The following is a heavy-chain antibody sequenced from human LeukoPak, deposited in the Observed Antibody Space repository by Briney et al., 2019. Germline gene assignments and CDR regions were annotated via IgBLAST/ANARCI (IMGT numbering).Heavy chain of an antibody. Sequence: GGSLRLSCVASGFTFSSYWMAWIRQAPGKGLEWVANIKQDGSEIHYMDSVQGRFTISRDNAKNSLYLQMNSLRAEDTAVYYCARVRYNSGYIFDYWGQGALVTVSS. CDR3: ARVRYNSGYIFDY. CDR1: GFTFSSYW. J-gene: IGHJ4*02. D-gene: IGHD5-18*01. CDR2: IKQDGSEI. V-gene: IGHV3-7*01.